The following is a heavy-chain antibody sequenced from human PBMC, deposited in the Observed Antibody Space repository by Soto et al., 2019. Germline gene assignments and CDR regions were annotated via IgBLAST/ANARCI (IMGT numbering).Heavy chain of an antibody. D-gene: IGHD3-3*01. V-gene: IGHV4-61*01. J-gene: IGHJ4*02. CDR2: IHYSGST. CDR1: GASVSSGFYY. Sequence: SETLSLTCTVSGASVSSGFYYWSWIRQHPGKGMEWIGSIHYSGSTNSTPSLKSRVTISVDTSKNQFSLKLSSVTAADTAVYYCAGHDFWSGYYYPLDYWGQGTLVTVS. CDR3: AGHDFWSGYYYPLDY.